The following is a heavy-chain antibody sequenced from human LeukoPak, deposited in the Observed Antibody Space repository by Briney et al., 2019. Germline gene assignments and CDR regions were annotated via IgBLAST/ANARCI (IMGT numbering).Heavy chain of an antibody. J-gene: IGHJ5*02. CDR2: IYYTGST. V-gene: IGHV4-39*01. Sequence: SETLSLTCSVSGGSVTSGDFYWGWLRQPPGKGPEWIATIYYTGSTYYNPSLQSRVTISIDTSKNQFSLRLTSVTATDTAVYHCARHSGSGSLSRPFDPWGQGTLVTVSS. D-gene: IGHD3-10*01. CDR3: ARHSGSGSLSRPFDP. CDR1: GGSVTSGDFY.